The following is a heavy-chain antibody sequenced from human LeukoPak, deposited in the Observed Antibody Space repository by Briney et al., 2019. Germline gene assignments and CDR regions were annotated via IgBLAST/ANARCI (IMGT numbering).Heavy chain of an antibody. D-gene: IGHD5-12*01. J-gene: IGHJ6*03. CDR3: ARDPYSGHYGNDYYYYMDV. CDR1: GFTFSTYN. CDR2: ITSSSSYA. V-gene: IGHV3-21*01. Sequence: SGGSLRLSCEASGFTFSTYNMNWVRQAPGKRLEWVSSITSSSSYAFYADSVEGRFTISRDNAKSSPYLQMNNLRAEDTAVYYCARDPYSGHYGNDYYYYMDVWGKGTTVTISS.